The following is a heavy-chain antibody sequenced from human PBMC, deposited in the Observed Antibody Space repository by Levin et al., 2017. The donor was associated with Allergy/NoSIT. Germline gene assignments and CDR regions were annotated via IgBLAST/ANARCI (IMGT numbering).Heavy chain of an antibody. D-gene: IGHD5-12*01. V-gene: IGHV3-15*01. J-gene: IGHJ3*01. Sequence: GGSLRLSCAVSGFTFTDAWITWVRQAPGKGLEWIGHIRSKGLGGTTEYAAPVKGRFAISRDDSRSTVFLEMSSLKIEDTAVYYCATEGYIDGHHSLENWGQGTMVTVSS. CDR1: GFTFTDAW. CDR2: IRSKGLGGTT. CDR3: ATEGYIDGHHSLEN.